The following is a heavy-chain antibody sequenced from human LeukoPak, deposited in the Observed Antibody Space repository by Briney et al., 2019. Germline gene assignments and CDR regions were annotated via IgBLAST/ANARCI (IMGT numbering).Heavy chain of an antibody. Sequence: GSLRLSCAASGFTFSSYEMNWVRQAPGKGLEWVSSISSSSSYIYYADSVKGRFTISRDNAKNSLYLQMNSLRAEDTAVYYCARGSGYSYGYYDAFDIWGQGTMVTVSS. V-gene: IGHV3-21*01. CDR2: ISSSSSYI. J-gene: IGHJ3*02. CDR3: ARGSGYSYGYYDAFDI. CDR1: GFTFSSYE. D-gene: IGHD5-18*01.